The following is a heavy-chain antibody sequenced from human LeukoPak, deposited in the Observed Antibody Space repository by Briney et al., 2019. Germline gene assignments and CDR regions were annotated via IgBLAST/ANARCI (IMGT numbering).Heavy chain of an antibody. CDR1: GGSISTYY. Sequence: PSETLSLTCTVSGGSISTYYWSWIRQPPGKGREWIGYIYDNGSTNYNTSLKSRVTISLDTSKNQFSLKLTSVTAADTAVYYCETEYCTTSSCRFDSWGQGTLVTVSS. D-gene: IGHD2-2*01. V-gene: IGHV4-59*01. J-gene: IGHJ4*02. CDR2: IYDNGST. CDR3: ETEYCTTSSCRFDS.